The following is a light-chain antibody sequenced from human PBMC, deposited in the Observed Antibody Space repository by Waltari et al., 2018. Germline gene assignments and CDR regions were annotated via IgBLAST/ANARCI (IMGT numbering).Light chain of an antibody. CDR1: NIGSNA. Sequence: SYVLTPPPSVSVAPGQTARLPCGGHNIGSNAGHGYPLKPGQAPILVMYDANYRPSGIPDRFSGSNSGDTAALSISRVEAGDEADYYCQVWDNDSKHYVFGTGTTVTVL. J-gene: IGLJ1*01. CDR3: QVWDNDSKHYV. V-gene: IGLV3-21*02. CDR2: DAN.